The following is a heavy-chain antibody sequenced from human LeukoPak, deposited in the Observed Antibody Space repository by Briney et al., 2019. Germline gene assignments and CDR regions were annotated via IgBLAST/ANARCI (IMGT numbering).Heavy chain of an antibody. Sequence: ASVKVSCKASGGTFSSYAISWVRQAPGQGLEWMGIINPTDGSASYAQKFQGRVTMTRDMSTSTVYMDLRSLRSDDRAVYYCARVKSAAGYYYYMDVWGKGTTVTVSS. D-gene: IGHD6-13*01. CDR2: INPTDGSA. V-gene: IGHV1-46*01. J-gene: IGHJ6*03. CDR3: ARVKSAAGYYYYMDV. CDR1: GGTFSSYA.